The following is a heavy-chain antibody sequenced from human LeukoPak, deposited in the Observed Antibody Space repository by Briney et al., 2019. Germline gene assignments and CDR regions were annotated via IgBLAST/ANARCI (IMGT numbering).Heavy chain of an antibody. J-gene: IGHJ4*02. D-gene: IGHD5-18*01. CDR2: ISGSVGST. CDR3: ARVYTYGSPTSYLDY. Sequence: GGSLRLSCAASGFTFSSYGMTWVRQAPGKGLEWVSIISGSVGSTYYRDSVKGRFTISRDNSKNTLFLQMNSLRAEDTAVYYCARVYTYGSPTSYLDYRGQGTVVTVSS. V-gene: IGHV3-23*01. CDR1: GFTFSSYG.